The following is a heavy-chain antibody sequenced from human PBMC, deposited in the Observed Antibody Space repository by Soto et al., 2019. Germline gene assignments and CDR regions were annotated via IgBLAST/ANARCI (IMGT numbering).Heavy chain of an antibody. V-gene: IGHV1-69*06. Sequence: QVQLVQSGAEVKKPGSSVKVSCKASGGTFSSYAISWVRQAPGQGLEWMGGIIPIFGTANYAQKFQGRVTITADKSTSTAYMELSSLRSEDTAVYYCVGYYDFWSGYQKGFDYWGQGTLVTVSS. J-gene: IGHJ4*02. CDR2: IIPIFGTA. CDR1: GGTFSSYA. D-gene: IGHD3-3*01. CDR3: VGYYDFWSGYQKGFDY.